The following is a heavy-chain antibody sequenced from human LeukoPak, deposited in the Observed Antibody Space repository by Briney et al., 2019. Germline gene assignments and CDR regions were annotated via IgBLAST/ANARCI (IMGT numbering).Heavy chain of an antibody. Sequence: GGSLRLSCAVSGPIVSTNYMSWVRQAPGKGLEWISILYVNENRYYADSVKGRFIISRDTSKNTLYLQMNSLRAEDTDMYYCVREDLGVDYWGQGTLVTVSS. CDR3: VREDLGVDY. D-gene: IGHD1-26*01. CDR2: LYVNENR. CDR1: GPIVSTNY. J-gene: IGHJ4*02. V-gene: IGHV3-53*01.